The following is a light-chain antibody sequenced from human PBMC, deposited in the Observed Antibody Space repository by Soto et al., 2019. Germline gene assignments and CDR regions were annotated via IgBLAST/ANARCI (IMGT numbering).Light chain of an antibody. CDR1: QSVSSN. CDR3: QQYNNWPPLT. V-gene: IGKV3-15*01. Sequence: ETVMTQSPDTLSLSPGESATLSCRASQSVSSNLAWYQWRPGQAPRLLIYRASTRAPGIPARFSGSGSGTEFTPTISSLQSEDFTVYYCQQYNNWPPLTFGQGTRLEIK. J-gene: IGKJ5*01. CDR2: RAS.